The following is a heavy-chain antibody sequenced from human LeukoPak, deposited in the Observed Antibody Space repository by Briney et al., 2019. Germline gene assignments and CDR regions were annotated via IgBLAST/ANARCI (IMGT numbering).Heavy chain of an antibody. Sequence: SETLSLTCTISGGSISSSSYYWGWIRQPPGTGLEWIGSIYYSGSTYYNPSLKSRVTISVDTSKNQFSLKLSSVTAADTAVYYCARHFKSYQEDFDYWGQGTLVTVSS. D-gene: IGHD1-26*01. V-gene: IGHV4-39*01. J-gene: IGHJ4*02. CDR1: GGSISSSSYY. CDR2: IYYSGST. CDR3: ARHFKSYQEDFDY.